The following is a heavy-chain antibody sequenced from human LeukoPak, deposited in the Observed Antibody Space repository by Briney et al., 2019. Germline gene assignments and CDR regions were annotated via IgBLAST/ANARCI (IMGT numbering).Heavy chain of an antibody. CDR3: AKDRPFVLTGTTRRLLRLFDY. CDR2: IIPILGIA. Sequence: SVKVSCEASGGTFSSYAISWVRQAPGQGLEWMGRIIPILGIANYAQKFQGRVTITADKSTSTAYMELSSLRSEDTAVYYCAKDRPFVLTGTTRRLLRLFDYWGQGTLVTVSS. V-gene: IGHV1-69*04. J-gene: IGHJ4*02. D-gene: IGHD1-7*01. CDR1: GGTFSSYA.